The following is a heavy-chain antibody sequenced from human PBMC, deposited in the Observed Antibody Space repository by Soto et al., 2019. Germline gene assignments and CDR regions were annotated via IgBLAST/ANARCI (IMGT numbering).Heavy chain of an antibody. Sequence: ASVKVSCKASGYTFTSYGISWVRQAPGQGLEWMGWISAYNGNTNYAQKLQGRVTITTDKSTSTAYMELSSLRSEDTAVYYCASALAYCGGDCYSDFDYWGQGTLVTVSS. J-gene: IGHJ4*02. D-gene: IGHD2-21*02. CDR3: ASALAYCGGDCYSDFDY. V-gene: IGHV1-18*01. CDR2: ISAYNGNT. CDR1: GYTFTSYG.